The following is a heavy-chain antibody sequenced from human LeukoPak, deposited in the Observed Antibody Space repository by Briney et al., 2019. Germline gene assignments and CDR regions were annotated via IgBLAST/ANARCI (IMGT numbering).Heavy chain of an antibody. V-gene: IGHV3-23*01. CDR3: AKVLGSSSWYADY. D-gene: IGHD6-13*01. CDR1: GFTFSSYA. Sequence: PGGSLRLSCAASGFTFSSYAMSWVRQAPGKGLEGVSAISGSGGSTYYADSVKGRFTISRDNSKTTLYLQMNSLRAEDTAVYYCAKVLGSSSWYADYWGQGTLVTVSS. CDR2: ISGSGGST. J-gene: IGHJ4*02.